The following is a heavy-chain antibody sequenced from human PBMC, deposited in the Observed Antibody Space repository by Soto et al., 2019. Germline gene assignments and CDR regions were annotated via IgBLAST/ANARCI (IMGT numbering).Heavy chain of an antibody. Sequence: QVQLQESGPGLVKTSETLSLTCTVSGGSVSSGPYHWNWVRQPPGKGLEWIGHISYSGTANYNPSLRGRVTMATDTSMNQFSLRLTSVTAADTAVYYCMRSHGAYWGHGARVTVSP. D-gene: IGHD2-8*01. V-gene: IGHV4-61*01. CDR3: MRSHGAY. CDR1: GGSVSSGPYH. CDR2: ISYSGTA. J-gene: IGHJ4*01.